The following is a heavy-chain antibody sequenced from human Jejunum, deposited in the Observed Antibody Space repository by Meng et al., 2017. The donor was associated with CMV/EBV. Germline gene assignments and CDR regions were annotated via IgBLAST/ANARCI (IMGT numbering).Heavy chain of an antibody. CDR3: ARDSLSGGSNF. J-gene: IGHJ4*02. D-gene: IGHD3-16*01. Sequence: TCTVAGASSHSGDFYWSWVRQPPGGGLEWIGYVYYTAGANYNSSLESRVVISVDISKNQISLELHTVTAADTAVYFCARDSLSGGSNFWGQGTLVTSPQ. CDR2: VYYTAGA. V-gene: IGHV4-61*08. CDR1: GASSHSGDFY.